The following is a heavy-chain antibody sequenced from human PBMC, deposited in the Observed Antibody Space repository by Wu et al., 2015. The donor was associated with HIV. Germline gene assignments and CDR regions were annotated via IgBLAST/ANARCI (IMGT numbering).Heavy chain of an antibody. J-gene: IGHJ5*02. CDR1: GYSFMNYY. CDR2: INPERGAT. CDR3: VRGLYGGSPYNYFDP. V-gene: IGHV1-2*02. D-gene: IGHD1-26*01. Sequence: QVQVVQSGPEVKKPGASVKVSCKTSGYSFMNYYIHWVRQAPGQGLEWVGWINPERGATEYAKKFQGRVTMSTDTSTNTAYMDLKNLKSDDTAVFYCVRGLYGGSPYNYFDPWGQGTLVTVSS.